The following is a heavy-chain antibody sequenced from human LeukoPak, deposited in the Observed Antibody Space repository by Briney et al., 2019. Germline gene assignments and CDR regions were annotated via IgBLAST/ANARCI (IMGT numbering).Heavy chain of an antibody. V-gene: IGHV3-48*03. Sequence: GGSLRLSCEASGFSLSSYEMNWVRQAPGKGLEWVSHISSRGSTIYYADSVKGRFTISRDNAKNSLYLQMNSLRAEDTAVYYCAKVAEYYYDSSGPYYFDYWGQGTLVTVSS. J-gene: IGHJ4*02. CDR1: GFSLSSYE. CDR3: AKVAEYYYDSSGPYYFDY. D-gene: IGHD3-22*01. CDR2: ISSRGSTI.